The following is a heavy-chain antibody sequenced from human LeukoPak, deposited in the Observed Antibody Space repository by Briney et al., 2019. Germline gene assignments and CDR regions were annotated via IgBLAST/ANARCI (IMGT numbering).Heavy chain of an antibody. D-gene: IGHD6-13*01. CDR3: AKRGTIITAAAYYFDY. Sequence: PGGSLRLSCVVSGFTFSSYWMSWVRQAPGKGLEWVSAISGSGGSTYYADSVKGRFTISRDNSKNTLYLQMDSLRAEDAAVYYCAKRGTIITAAAYYFDYWGQGTLVTVSS. J-gene: IGHJ4*02. CDR1: GFTFSSYW. CDR2: ISGSGGST. V-gene: IGHV3-23*01.